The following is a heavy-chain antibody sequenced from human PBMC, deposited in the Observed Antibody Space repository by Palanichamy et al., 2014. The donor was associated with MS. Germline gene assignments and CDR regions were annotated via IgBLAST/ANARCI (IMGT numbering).Heavy chain of an antibody. V-gene: IGHV4-59*01. Sequence: QVQLQESGPGLVKPSETLSLTCTVSGGSISSYYWSWIRQPPGKGLEWIGYIYYSGSTNYNPSLKSRVTISVDTSKNQFSLKLSSVTAADTAVYYCARTWVTIFGVVPGYFDLWGRGTLVTVSS. CDR2: IYYSGST. CDR3: ARTWVTIFGVVPGYFDL. D-gene: IGHD3-3*01. CDR1: GGSISSYY. J-gene: IGHJ2*01.